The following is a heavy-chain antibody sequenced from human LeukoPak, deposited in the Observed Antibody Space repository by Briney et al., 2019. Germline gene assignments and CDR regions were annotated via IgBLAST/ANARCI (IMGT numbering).Heavy chain of an antibody. J-gene: IGHJ5*02. V-gene: IGHV4-59*01. CDR1: GGSISSYY. CDR2: IYYSGST. CDR3: ARSGITMVRGGRLNWFDP. D-gene: IGHD3-10*01. Sequence: SQTLSLTCTVSGGSISSYYWSWVRQPPGKGLEWIGYIYYSGSTNYNPSLKSRVTISVDTSKNQFSLKLSSVTAADTAVYYCARSGITMVRGGRLNWFDPWGQGTLVTVSS.